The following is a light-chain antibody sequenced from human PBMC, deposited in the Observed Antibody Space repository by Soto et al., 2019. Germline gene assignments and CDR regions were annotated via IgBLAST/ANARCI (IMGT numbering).Light chain of an antibody. CDR3: QQRSNWPRT. J-gene: IGKJ1*01. Sequence: EIMMTQSPATLSLSPGERATLSCRASQTVNSRFLAWYQQHRGQAPRLLIDDSSNRATGTAARFSGSGSGKDFTLTISRLEHEDFAVYYCQQRSNWPRTFGQGTKVDI. CDR2: DSS. V-gene: IGKV3D-20*02. CDR1: QTVNSRF.